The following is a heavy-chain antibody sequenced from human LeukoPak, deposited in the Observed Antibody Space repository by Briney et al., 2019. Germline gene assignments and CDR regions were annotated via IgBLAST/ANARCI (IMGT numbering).Heavy chain of an antibody. CDR2: ISAYNGNT. D-gene: IGHD5-24*01. Sequence: ASVKVSRESSGYTFTSYGISWVRQAPGQGLELMGWISAYNGNTNYAQKLQGRVTMTTDTSTSTAYMELRSLRSDDTAVYYCARGLQENLAWLRAFSAFDIWGQGTMVTVSS. CDR1: GYTFTSYG. CDR3: ARGLQENLAWLRAFSAFDI. J-gene: IGHJ3*02. V-gene: IGHV1-18*01.